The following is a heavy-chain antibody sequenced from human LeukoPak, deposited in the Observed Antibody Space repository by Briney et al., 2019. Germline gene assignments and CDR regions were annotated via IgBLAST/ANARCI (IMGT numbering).Heavy chain of an antibody. Sequence: GGSLRLSCAASGFTFSSYGMSWVRQAPGKGLEWVSTISGSGGSTYYADSMKGRFTISRDNSKNTLYLQMNSLRAEGTAVYYCAKGARGGYYDSSGYSLDYWGQGTLVTVSS. V-gene: IGHV3-23*01. J-gene: IGHJ4*02. CDR3: AKGARGGYYDSSGYSLDY. CDR2: ISGSGGST. CDR1: GFTFSSYG. D-gene: IGHD3-22*01.